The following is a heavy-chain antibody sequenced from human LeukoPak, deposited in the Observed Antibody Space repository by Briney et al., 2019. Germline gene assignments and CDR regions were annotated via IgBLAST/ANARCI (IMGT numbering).Heavy chain of an antibody. J-gene: IGHJ5*02. Sequence: GGSLRLSCAASGFTFSSYGMHWVRQAPGKGLEWVAVISYDGSNKYYADSVKGRFTISRDNSKNTLYLQMNSLRAEDTAVYYCAKGLLFGRFDPWGQGTLVTVSS. D-gene: IGHD5-12*01. CDR3: AKGLLFGRFDP. CDR2: ISYDGSNK. V-gene: IGHV3-30*18. CDR1: GFTFSSYG.